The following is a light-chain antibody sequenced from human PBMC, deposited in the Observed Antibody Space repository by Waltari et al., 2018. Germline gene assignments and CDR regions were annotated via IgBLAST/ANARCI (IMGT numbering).Light chain of an antibody. V-gene: IGLV1-44*01. Sequence: QSVLPQPPSASGTPGPRVTISRSGSYSNIGSNTLNWYQQLPGTAPTLLIYNNNLRPSGVPDRFSGSKSGTSASLAITGLQSEDEADYYCAAWDDSLSGSYVFGTGTKVTVL. CDR1: YSNIGSNT. CDR2: NNN. J-gene: IGLJ1*01. CDR3: AAWDDSLSGSYV.